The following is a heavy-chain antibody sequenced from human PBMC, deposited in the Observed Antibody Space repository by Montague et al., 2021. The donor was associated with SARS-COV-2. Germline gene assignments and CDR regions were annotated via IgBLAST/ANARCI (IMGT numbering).Heavy chain of an antibody. V-gene: IGHV3-7*01. D-gene: IGHD3-10*01. CDR3: ARSLFSSGSF. J-gene: IGHJ4*02. Sequence: SLRLSCAASGFTFSNYWMNWARQAPGKGLVWVASISPDGSGQNYVDSVKGRFTISRDNAKKSLYLQMNSLRVDDTAVYYCARSLFSSGSFWGQGTLVTVSS. CDR1: GFTFSNYW. CDR2: ISPDGSGQ.